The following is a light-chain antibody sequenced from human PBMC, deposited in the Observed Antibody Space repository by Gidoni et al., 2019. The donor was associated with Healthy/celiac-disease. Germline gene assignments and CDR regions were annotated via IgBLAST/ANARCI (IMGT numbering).Light chain of an antibody. CDR3: QQYLGT. J-gene: IGKJ1*01. CDR2: KAS. CDR1: QSISSW. V-gene: IGKV1-5*03. Sequence: DIQMTQSPSTLSASVGDRVTIACRASQSISSWLAWYQQKPGKAPKHLIYKASSLESGVPSRFSGSGSGTEFTLTISSLQPDDFATYYCQQYLGTFGQGTKVEIK.